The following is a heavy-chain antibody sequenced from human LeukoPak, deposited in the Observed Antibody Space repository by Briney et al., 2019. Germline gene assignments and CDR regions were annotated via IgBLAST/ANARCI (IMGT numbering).Heavy chain of an antibody. CDR3: AKDQTSVTTIPDY. CDR2: ISGSGGST. Sequence: PGGSLRLSCAASGFTFSSYWMSWVSQARGKGLEWVSAISGSGGSTYYADSVMGRFTISRDNSKNTLYLQMNSLRAEDTAVYYCAKDQTSVTTIPDYWGQGTLVTVSS. J-gene: IGHJ4*02. V-gene: IGHV3-23*01. CDR1: GFTFSSYW. D-gene: IGHD4-17*01.